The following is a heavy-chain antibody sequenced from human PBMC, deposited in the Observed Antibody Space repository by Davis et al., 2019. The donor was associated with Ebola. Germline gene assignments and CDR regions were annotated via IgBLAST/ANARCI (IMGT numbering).Heavy chain of an antibody. CDR3: ARDDYGSGSSVSVYYYGMDV. D-gene: IGHD3-10*01. CDR1: GFTFSSYA. J-gene: IGHJ6*04. V-gene: IGHV3-33*08. CDR2: IWYDGSNK. Sequence: GESLKISCAASGFTFSSYAMHWVRQAPGKGLEWVAVIWYDGSNKYYADSVKGRFTISRDNAKNSLYLQMNSLRAEDTAVYYCARDDYGSGSSVSVYYYGMDVWGKGTTVTVSS.